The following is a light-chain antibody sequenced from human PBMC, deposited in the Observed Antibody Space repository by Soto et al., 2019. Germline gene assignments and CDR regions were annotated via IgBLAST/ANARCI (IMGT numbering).Light chain of an antibody. V-gene: IGKV3-15*01. CDR2: GAS. CDR3: QQYNDWPPWT. J-gene: IGKJ1*01. Sequence: EILMTQSPATLSVSPGDRATLSCRASQSVSNNFAWYQQRPGQAPRLLIYGASTRATGIPARFSGSGSGTEFTLTISSLQSEDFAVYYYQQYNDWPPWTFGQGTKVEIK. CDR1: QSVSNN.